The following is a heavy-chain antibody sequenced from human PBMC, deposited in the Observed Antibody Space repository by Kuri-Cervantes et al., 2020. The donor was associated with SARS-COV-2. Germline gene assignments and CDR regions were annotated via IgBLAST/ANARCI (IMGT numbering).Heavy chain of an antibody. CDR2: IYHSGST. CDR3: ASWTLIVVVPAAIGWFDP. Sequence: GSLRLSCAVSGGSISSSNWWSWVRQPPGKGLEWIGEIYHSGSTNYNPSLKSRVTISVDKSRNQFSLKLSSVTAADTAVYYCASWTLIVVVPAAIGWFDPWGQGTLVTVSS. J-gene: IGHJ5*02. D-gene: IGHD2-2*02. CDR1: GGSISSSNW. V-gene: IGHV4-4*02.